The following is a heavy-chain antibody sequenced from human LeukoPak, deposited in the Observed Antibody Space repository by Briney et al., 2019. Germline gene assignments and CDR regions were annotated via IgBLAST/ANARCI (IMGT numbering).Heavy chain of an antibody. CDR3: ARGLHGSGNYSNKPDDY. V-gene: IGHV3-23*01. J-gene: IGHJ4*02. Sequence: GGSLRLSCTASGFIFSDYAMSWVRQAPGKGLEWVSALRGSGDSPYYADSVRGRFTISRDNSKNILYLQMNSLRADDTAVYYCARGLHGSGNYSNKPDDYWGQGTLVTVSS. CDR1: GFIFSDYA. D-gene: IGHD3-10*01. CDR2: LRGSGDSP.